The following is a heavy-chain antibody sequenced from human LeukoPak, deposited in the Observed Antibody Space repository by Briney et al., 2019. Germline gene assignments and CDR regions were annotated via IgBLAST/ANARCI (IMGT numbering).Heavy chain of an antibody. V-gene: IGHV4-59*01. D-gene: IGHD5-24*01. CDR3: ARREMATTSFDY. CDR2: IYYSGST. J-gene: IGHJ4*02. CDR1: GGSISSSY. Sequence: PSETLSLTCTVSGGSISSSYWSWIRQPPGKGLEWIGYIYYSGSTNYNPSLKSRVTISVDTSKNQFSLKLSSVTAADTAVYYCARREMATTSFDYWGQGTLVTVSS.